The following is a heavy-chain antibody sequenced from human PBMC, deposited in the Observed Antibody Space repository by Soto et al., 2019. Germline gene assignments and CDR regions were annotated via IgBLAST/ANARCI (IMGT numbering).Heavy chain of an antibody. D-gene: IGHD3-10*01. V-gene: IGHV3-13*01. Sequence: EVQLVESGGGLVQPGGSLRLSCAASGFTFSSYDMHWVRQATGKGLEWVSAIGTAGDTYYPGSVKGRFTISRENAKNSLYLQMNSLRAGDTAVYYCARVGGSANKSRWYFDLWGRGTLVTVSS. CDR2: IGTAGDT. J-gene: IGHJ2*01. CDR3: ARVGGSANKSRWYFDL. CDR1: GFTFSSYD.